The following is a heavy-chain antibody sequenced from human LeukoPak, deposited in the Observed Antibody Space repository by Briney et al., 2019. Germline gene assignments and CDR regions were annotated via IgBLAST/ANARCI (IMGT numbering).Heavy chain of an antibody. J-gene: IGHJ5*02. CDR2: IYTSGST. CDR1: GGSISSGSYY. V-gene: IGHV4-61*02. D-gene: IGHD2-21*02. CDR3: ARDRTILAYCGGDCYHNWFDP. Sequence: PSETLSLTCTVSGGSISSGSYYWSWIRQPAGKGLEWIGRIYTSGSTSYNPSLKSRVTISVDTSKNQFSLKLSSVTAADTAVYYCARDRTILAYCGGDCYHNWFDPWGQGTLVTVSS.